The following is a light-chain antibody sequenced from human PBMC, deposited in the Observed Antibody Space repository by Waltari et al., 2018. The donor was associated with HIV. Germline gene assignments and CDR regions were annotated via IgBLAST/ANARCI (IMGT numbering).Light chain of an antibody. CDR3: VAWDDSLNGPV. Sequence: QSVLTQPPSASGTPGQRVTMSCSGGSFNVGSNTVNWYQQLPGTAPKLLIYNNNQRPSGVPDRFSGSKSGTSASLAISGLQSEDEADYYCVAWDDSLNGPVFGGGTELTVL. J-gene: IGLJ2*01. CDR2: NNN. CDR1: SFNVGSNT. V-gene: IGLV1-44*01.